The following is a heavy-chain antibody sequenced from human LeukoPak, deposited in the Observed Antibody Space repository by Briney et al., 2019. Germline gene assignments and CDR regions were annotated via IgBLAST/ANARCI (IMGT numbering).Heavy chain of an antibody. CDR1: GFTCSCYW. V-gene: IGHV3-7*04. D-gene: IGHD3-10*01. Sequence: GGSLRLSCAASGFTCSCYWMTWVRHAPGQGLEWVANITEDGSEKSCSDSLKSRFTISRDNGQNSLYLQTNSLRAEDTAVYFCARDAYATGSHDYWGQGPLVTVSS. CDR2: ITEDGSEK. CDR3: ARDAYATGSHDY. J-gene: IGHJ4*02.